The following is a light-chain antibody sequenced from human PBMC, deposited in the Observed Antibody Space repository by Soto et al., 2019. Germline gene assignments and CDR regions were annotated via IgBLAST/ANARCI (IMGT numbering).Light chain of an antibody. CDR3: QQRDTLLT. CDR2: DAS. Sequence: DIQMTQSPSSLSASVGDRVTITCQASQDISIYLNWYKQRPGKAPEVLIYDASNLERGVPSRVSGSGSGTDFTLTITGLRPEDFATDDCQQRDTLLTFGGGTTVEL. V-gene: IGKV1-33*01. CDR1: QDISIY. J-gene: IGKJ4*01.